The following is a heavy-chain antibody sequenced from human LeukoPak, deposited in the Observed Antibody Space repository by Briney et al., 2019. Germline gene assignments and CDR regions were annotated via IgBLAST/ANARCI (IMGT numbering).Heavy chain of an antibody. D-gene: IGHD3-9*01. J-gene: IGHJ6*02. Sequence: SETLSLTCAVYGGSFSGYYWSWIRQPPGKGLEWIGEINHSGSTNYNPSLKSRVTISVDTSKNQFSLKLSSVTAADTAVYYCARHGSYDILTGYYHYYYGMDVWGQGTTVTVSS. V-gene: IGHV4-34*01. CDR1: GGSFSGYY. CDR2: INHSGST. CDR3: ARHGSYDILTGYYHYYYGMDV.